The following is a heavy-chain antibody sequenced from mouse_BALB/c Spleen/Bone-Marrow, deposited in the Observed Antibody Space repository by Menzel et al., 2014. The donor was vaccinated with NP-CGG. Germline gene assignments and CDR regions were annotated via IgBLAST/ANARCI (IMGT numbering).Heavy chain of an antibody. J-gene: IGHJ4*01. V-gene: IGHV5-17*02. CDR2: ISSGSSTI. CDR1: GFTFSSFG. Sequence: EVHLVESGGGLVQPGGSRKLSCAASGFTFSSFGMHWVRQAPEKGLEWVAYISSGSSTIYYADTVKGRFTISRDNPKNNLFLQMTSLRSEDTAMYYCARWGYYYAMDYWGQGTSVTVSS. CDR3: ARWGYYYAMDY.